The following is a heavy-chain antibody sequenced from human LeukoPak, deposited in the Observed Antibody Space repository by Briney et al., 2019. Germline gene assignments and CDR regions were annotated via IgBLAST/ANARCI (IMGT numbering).Heavy chain of an antibody. D-gene: IGHD5-18*01. CDR1: GFTFSSYG. Sequence: PGGSLRLSCAASGFTFSSYGVHWVRQAPGKGLEWVAVMWYDGSNKYYADSVKGRFTISRDNSKNTLYLQMNSLRAEDTAVYYCAKGRYSYGSGAFDIWGQGTVVTVSS. CDR3: AKGRYSYGSGAFDI. J-gene: IGHJ3*02. CDR2: MWYDGSNK. V-gene: IGHV3-33*06.